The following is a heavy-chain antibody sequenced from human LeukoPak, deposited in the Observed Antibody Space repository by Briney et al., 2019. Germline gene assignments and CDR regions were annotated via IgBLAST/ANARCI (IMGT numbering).Heavy chain of an antibody. Sequence: GGSLRFSCGASGFSFSDSWMSWVRQARGKGLGWVADINKDGSVKEYVDSVKGRFNISRDNAKNSLYLQLDSLRAEDTAVYYCATYTNWVAGDVWGQGTTVSVSS. V-gene: IGHV3-7*01. CDR1: GFSFSDSW. J-gene: IGHJ6*01. CDR3: ATYTNWVAGDV. CDR2: INKDGSVK. D-gene: IGHD7-27*01.